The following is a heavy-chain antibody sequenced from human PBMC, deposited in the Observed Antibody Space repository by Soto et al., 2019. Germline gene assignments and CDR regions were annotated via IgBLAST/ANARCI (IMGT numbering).Heavy chain of an antibody. Sequence: QVQLQQWGAGLLKPSETLSLNCAVTGGSLSGYYWSWIHQPPGKGLEWIGEVKDGGHTNYSPSLRGRVTISSDTSNNQFLLRLNSVTAADTGVYYCARGQEGVVATHWDQGSLVTVSS. CDR3: ARGQEGVVATH. D-gene: IGHD5-12*01. CDR1: GGSLSGYY. V-gene: IGHV4-34*01. CDR2: VKDGGHT. J-gene: IGHJ4*02.